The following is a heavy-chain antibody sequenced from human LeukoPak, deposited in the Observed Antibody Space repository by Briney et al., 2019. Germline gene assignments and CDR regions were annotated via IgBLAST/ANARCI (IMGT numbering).Heavy chain of an antibody. J-gene: IGHJ4*02. CDR1: GFTSSSYA. Sequence: GGSLRLSCAASGFTSSSYAMHWVRQAPGKGLEWVAVISYDGSNKYYADSVKGRFTISRDNSKNTLYLQMNTLRAEDTAVYYCARGLAYCGGDCHYYFDYWGQGTLVTVSS. CDR2: ISYDGSNK. CDR3: ARGLAYCGGDCHYYFDY. D-gene: IGHD2-21*02. V-gene: IGHV3-30*04.